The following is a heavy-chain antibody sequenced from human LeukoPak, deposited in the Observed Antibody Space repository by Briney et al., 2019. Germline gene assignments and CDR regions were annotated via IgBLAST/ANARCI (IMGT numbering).Heavy chain of an antibody. CDR3: ARAQYVDISGFYPGY. J-gene: IGHJ4*02. D-gene: IGHD3-22*01. Sequence: SETLSLTCAVYGGSFSSYYWNWIRQPPGKGLEWIGEINHSGSTNYNPSLRSRVTISVDTSKSQFSLKLSSVTAADTAVYYCARAQYVDISGFYPGYWGQGTLVTVSS. V-gene: IGHV4-34*01. CDR2: INHSGST. CDR1: GGSFSSYY.